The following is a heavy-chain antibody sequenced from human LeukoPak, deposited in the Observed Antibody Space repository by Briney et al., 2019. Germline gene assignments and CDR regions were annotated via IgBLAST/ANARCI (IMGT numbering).Heavy chain of an antibody. Sequence: KISCKASGGTFSSYAISWVRQAPGQGLEWMGGIIPIFGTANYAQKFQGRVTITTDESTSTAYMELSSLRSEDTAVYYCASPARPWNYAWYCYYYYMDVWGKGTTVTVSS. D-gene: IGHD1-7*01. CDR3: ASPARPWNYAWYCYYYYMDV. V-gene: IGHV1-69*05. CDR2: IIPIFGTA. J-gene: IGHJ6*03. CDR1: GGTFSSYA.